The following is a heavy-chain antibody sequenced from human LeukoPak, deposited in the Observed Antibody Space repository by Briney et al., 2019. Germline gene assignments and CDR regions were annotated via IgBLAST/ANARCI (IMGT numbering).Heavy chain of an antibody. CDR3: ARAPGYCSSTSCYTGLGWFDP. Sequence: SQTLSLTCTVSGGSISSGGYYWSWLRQHPGKGREWIGYIDYSGSTYYNPSLKSRVTISVDTSKNQFSLKLSSVTAADTAVYYCARAPGYCSSTSCYTGLGWFDPWGQGTLVTVSS. V-gene: IGHV4-31*03. CDR2: IDYSGST. CDR1: GGSISSGGYY. J-gene: IGHJ5*02. D-gene: IGHD2-2*02.